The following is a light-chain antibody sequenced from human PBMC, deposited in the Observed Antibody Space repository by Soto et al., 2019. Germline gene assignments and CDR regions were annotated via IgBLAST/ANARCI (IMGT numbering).Light chain of an antibody. CDR1: SSDVGGDYY. J-gene: IGLJ2*01. Sequence: QSALTQPASLSGSPGQSITISCTGTSSDVGGDYYVSWYQHHPGTAPKLLIYDVSNRPSGVSNRFSGSKSGNTASLTISGLQAEDEADYYCSSYTISSTLMVFGGGTKLTVL. V-gene: IGLV2-14*03. CDR3: SSYTISSTLMV. CDR2: DVS.